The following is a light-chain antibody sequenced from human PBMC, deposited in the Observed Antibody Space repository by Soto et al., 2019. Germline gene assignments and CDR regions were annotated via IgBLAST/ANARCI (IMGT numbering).Light chain of an antibody. J-gene: IGKJ4*01. CDR3: QRYGSTPLT. CDR2: DAS. Sequence: EIVLTQSPDTLSLSPGERATLSCRASQSVRSNYLAWYQQKPGQAPRFLIYDASSRATGIPDRFSGSGSGTDFTLTISRLEPEDFAVYYCQRYGSTPLTFGGGNKV. V-gene: IGKV3-20*01. CDR1: QSVRSNY.